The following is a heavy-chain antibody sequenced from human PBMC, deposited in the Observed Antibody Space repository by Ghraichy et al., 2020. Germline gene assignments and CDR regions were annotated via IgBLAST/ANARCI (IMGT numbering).Heavy chain of an antibody. V-gene: IGHV3-64*01. CDR1: GFTFSSYA. CDR2: ISSNGGST. D-gene: IGHD6-19*01. CDR3: ARGGQWLVTPDY. Sequence: GGSLRLSCAASGFTFSSYAMHWVRQAPGKGLEYVSAISSNGGSTYYANSVKGRFTISRDNSKNTLYLQMGSLRAEDMAVYYCARGGQWLVTPDYWGQGTLATVYS. J-gene: IGHJ4*02.